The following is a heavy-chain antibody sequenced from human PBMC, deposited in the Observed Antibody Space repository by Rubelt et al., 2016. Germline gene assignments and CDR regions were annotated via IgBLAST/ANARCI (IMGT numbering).Heavy chain of an antibody. D-gene: IGHD2-2*02. V-gene: IGHV3-21*02. CDR1: GFTLGDAW. J-gene: IGHJ4*02. CDR3: VRGRCSSSTCYSRFDY. Sequence: QLVESGGGLVKPGGSLRLSCAPTGFTLGDAWVSWVRQAPGKGLEWVSGISGSGGNTYYADSVKGRFTISRDKSKNSLYLQMNSLRAVDTAVYYCVRGRCSSSTCYSRFDYWGQGTLVTVSS. CDR2: ISGSGGNT.